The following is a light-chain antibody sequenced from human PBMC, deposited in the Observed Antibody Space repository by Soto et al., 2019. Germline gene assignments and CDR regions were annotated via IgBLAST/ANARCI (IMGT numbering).Light chain of an antibody. CDR2: KAS. J-gene: IGKJ1*01. V-gene: IGKV1-5*03. CDR1: QTISSW. CDR3: LEHNNYPWT. Sequence: DIQMTQSPSTLSGSVGDRVTITCRASQTISSWLAWYQQKPGKAPKLLIYKASTLKSGVPSRFSGSGSGTEVTLTVSSLQPDDFATYYCLEHNNYPWTCGQGTKVEIK.